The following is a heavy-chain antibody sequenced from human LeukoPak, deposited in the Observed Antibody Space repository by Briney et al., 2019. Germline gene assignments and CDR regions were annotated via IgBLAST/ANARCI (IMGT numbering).Heavy chain of an antibody. V-gene: IGHV1-69*06. J-gene: IGHJ4*02. CDR3: ARAGWIQLWSQPHYFDY. D-gene: IGHD5-18*01. Sequence: ASVKVSCKASGGTFSSYAISWVRQAPGQGLEWMGGIIPIFGTANYAQEFQGRVTITADKSTSTAYMELSSLRSEDTAVYYCARAGWIQLWSQPHYFDYWGQGTLVIVSS. CDR1: GGTFSSYA. CDR2: IIPIFGTA.